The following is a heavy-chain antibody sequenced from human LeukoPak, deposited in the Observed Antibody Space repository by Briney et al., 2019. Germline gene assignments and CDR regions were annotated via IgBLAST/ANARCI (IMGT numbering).Heavy chain of an antibody. J-gene: IGHJ4*02. D-gene: IGHD6-19*01. CDR3: AWSLISVAGTIYFYY. Sequence: GGSLRLSCAASGFTVSSNYMSWVRQAPGKGLEWVSVIYSGGSTYYADSVKGRFTISRDNSKNKLYLQMNSLRAEDTAVYYCAWSLISVAGTIYFYYWGQGTLVTVSS. V-gene: IGHV3-66*01. CDR2: IYSGGST. CDR1: GFTVSSNY.